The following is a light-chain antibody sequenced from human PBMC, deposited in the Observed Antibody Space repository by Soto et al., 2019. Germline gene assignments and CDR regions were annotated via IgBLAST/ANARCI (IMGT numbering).Light chain of an antibody. CDR1: QNIHKY. Sequence: DIEMTQSPSSLSASVGDRVTISCRSSQNIHKYLNWYQQRPGKAPNLLVYEATSLETGVSLKFSGSGSGTEFTLTINSLQPEDFATYYCRQSFVSPWTFGQGTNIEI. J-gene: IGKJ1*01. V-gene: IGKV1-39*01. CDR2: EAT. CDR3: RQSFVSPWT.